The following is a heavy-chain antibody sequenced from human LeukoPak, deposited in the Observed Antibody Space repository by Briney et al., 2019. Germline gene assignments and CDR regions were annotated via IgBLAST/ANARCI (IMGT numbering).Heavy chain of an antibody. J-gene: IGHJ4*02. CDR3: ANFYGGIVGARFRY. CDR1: GGSISSSSYY. Sequence: PSDILSLTCTVAGGSISSSSYYLGWIRQPPGKGLEWIGSIYDSGSTYYNPSLRSRVTISVDTSKNQFSLKLSSVTAADTGVYYCANFYGGIVGARFRYWGQGTLVTVSS. D-gene: IGHD1-26*01. V-gene: IGHV4-39*01. CDR2: IYDSGST.